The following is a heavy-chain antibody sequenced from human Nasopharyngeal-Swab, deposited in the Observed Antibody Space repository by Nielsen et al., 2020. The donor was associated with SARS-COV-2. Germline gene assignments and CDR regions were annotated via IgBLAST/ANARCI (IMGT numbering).Heavy chain of an antibody. CDR1: GFTFSSYS. CDR3: ATWELPRGNFDY. D-gene: IGHD1-26*01. V-gene: IGHV3-21*01. J-gene: IGHJ4*02. CDR2: ISSSSSYI. Sequence: GGSLRLFCAASGFTFSSYSMNWVRQAPGKGLEWVSSISSSSSYIYYADSVKGRFTISRDNAKNSLYLQMNSLRAEDTAVYYCATWELPRGNFDYWGQGTLVTVSS.